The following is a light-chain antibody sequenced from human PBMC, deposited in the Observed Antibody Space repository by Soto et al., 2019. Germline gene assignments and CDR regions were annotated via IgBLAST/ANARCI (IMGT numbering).Light chain of an antibody. CDR3: QQYNSYPWT. CDR2: DAS. Sequence: DIPLTQSPSTLAASLGDRVPITCRASQSISSWLAWYQQKPGKAPKLLIYDASSLESGVPSRFSGSGSGTEFTLTISSLQPDDFATYYCQQYNSYPWTFGQGTKVDIK. J-gene: IGKJ1*01. CDR1: QSISSW. V-gene: IGKV1-5*01.